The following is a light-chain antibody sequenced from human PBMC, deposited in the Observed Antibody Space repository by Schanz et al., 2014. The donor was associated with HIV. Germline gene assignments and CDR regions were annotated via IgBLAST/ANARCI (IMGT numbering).Light chain of an antibody. Sequence: EIVMTQSPATLSVSPGERATLSCRASQSVSTYLAWYQQKPGQAPTLLIYGASKRATGIADRFIGGGSGTDVTLTINRLEPEDFAVYFCQSYAGSFGPGTKVD. CDR3: QSYAGS. J-gene: IGKJ3*01. V-gene: IGKV3D-15*01. CDR1: QSVSTY. CDR2: GAS.